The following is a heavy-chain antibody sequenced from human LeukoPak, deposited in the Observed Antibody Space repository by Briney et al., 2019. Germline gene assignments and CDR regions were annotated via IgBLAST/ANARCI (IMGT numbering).Heavy chain of an antibody. CDR2: IADDGKDK. Sequence: PGGFLRLSCAAPGFTFSTYPMHWVRQAPGKGLEWVAVIADDGKDKHYVESVKGRFTISRDNSKNTLYLQMNSLRAEDTAVYYCAKLMTFDWSSGFDYWGQGTLVTVSS. J-gene: IGHJ4*02. V-gene: IGHV3-30-3*02. CDR1: GFTFSTYP. D-gene: IGHD3-9*01. CDR3: AKLMTFDWSSGFDY.